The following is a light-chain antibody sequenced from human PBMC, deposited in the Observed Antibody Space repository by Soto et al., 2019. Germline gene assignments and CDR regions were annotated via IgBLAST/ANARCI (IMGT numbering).Light chain of an antibody. V-gene: IGKV3-11*01. CDR3: QQRSNWPPSLT. J-gene: IGKJ4*01. Sequence: EIVLTQSPGILSLSPGERATLSCRASQSVSSYLAWYQQKPGQAPRPLIYDASNRATGIPARFSGSGSGTDFTLTISSLEPEDFAVYYCQQRSNWPPSLTFGGGTKVDIK. CDR2: DAS. CDR1: QSVSSY.